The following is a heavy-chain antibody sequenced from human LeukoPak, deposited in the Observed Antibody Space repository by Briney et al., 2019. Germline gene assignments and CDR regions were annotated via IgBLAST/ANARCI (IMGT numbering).Heavy chain of an antibody. Sequence: PSETLSLTCTVSGDSISSSSYYWNWIRQSPGKGLEWIAYIYYNGVTRYNPSLQSRVALSLDTSKNQFSLKLTSVTVADTAVYYCARDHYDSFDYWGQGTLVTVSS. CDR1: GDSISSSSYY. V-gene: IGHV4-61*01. J-gene: IGHJ4*02. D-gene: IGHD3-3*01. CDR2: IYYNGVT. CDR3: ARDHYDSFDY.